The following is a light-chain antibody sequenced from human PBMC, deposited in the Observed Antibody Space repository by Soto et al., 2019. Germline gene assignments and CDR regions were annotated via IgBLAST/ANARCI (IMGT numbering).Light chain of an antibody. V-gene: IGKV1-5*01. CDR2: DAS. Sequence: DIQMTQSPSTLSASVGDRVTITCRASQSISRSLAWYQQKSGKAPKLLIYDASSLESGVPSRFSGSGFGTEFNLTISGLQPDDFATYYCQQYQSYFLTFGPGNTVDMK. J-gene: IGKJ3*01. CDR3: QQYQSYFLT. CDR1: QSISRS.